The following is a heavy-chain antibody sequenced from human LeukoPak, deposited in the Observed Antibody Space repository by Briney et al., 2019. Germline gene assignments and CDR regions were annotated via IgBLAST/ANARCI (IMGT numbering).Heavy chain of an antibody. Sequence: PGRSLRLSCVVSGLIFENYGMHWVRQAPGKGLEWVAIIWYDGSKDYYADPVKGRFTISRDNSKNTLYLQMNSLSAEDTALYYCAGGYSGYDPKIDYWGQGTLVTVSS. J-gene: IGHJ4*02. V-gene: IGHV3-33*01. D-gene: IGHD5-12*01. CDR3: AGGYSGYDPKIDY. CDR1: GLIFENYG. CDR2: IWYDGSKD.